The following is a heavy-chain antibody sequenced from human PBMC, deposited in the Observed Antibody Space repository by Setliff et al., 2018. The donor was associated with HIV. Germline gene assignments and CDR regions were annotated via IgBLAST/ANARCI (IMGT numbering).Heavy chain of an antibody. D-gene: IGHD3-9*01. V-gene: IGHV3-49*04. CDR3: AHLGRVEIVLTS. J-gene: IGHJ4*02. CDR1: GFTFGDYA. Sequence: GGSLRLSCSASGFTFGDYAMSWVRQTPGKGLEWVGFIRSKAYGETTEYAASVKGRFTISRDDSKSIAYLQMDSLKIEDTAVYYCAHLGRVEIVLTSWGQGTLVTVSS. CDR2: IRSKAYGETT.